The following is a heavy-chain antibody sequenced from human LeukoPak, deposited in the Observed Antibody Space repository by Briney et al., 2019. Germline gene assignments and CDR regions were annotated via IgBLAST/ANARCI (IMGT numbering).Heavy chain of an antibody. J-gene: IGHJ4*02. CDR1: GYTFTSYG. CDR2: IIPIFGTA. V-gene: IGHV1-69*13. Sequence: SVKVSCKASGYTFTSYGISWVRQAPGQGLEWMGGIIPIFGTANYAQKFQGRVTITADESTSTAYMELSSLRSEDTAVYYCARDPAYGDSSGYYPSFDYWGQGTLVTVSS. CDR3: ARDPAYGDSSGYYPSFDY. D-gene: IGHD3-22*01.